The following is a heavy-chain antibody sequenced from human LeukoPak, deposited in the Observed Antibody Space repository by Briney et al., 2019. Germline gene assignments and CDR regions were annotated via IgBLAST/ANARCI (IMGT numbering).Heavy chain of an antibody. Sequence: GESLKISCKGSGYSFTCYWIGWVRQMPGKGLEWMGIIYPGDSDTRYSPSFQGQVTFSADKSISTAYLQWSSLKASDTAMYYCARYCGGGNCYSWLDPWGQGTLVTVSS. D-gene: IGHD2-15*01. CDR3: ARYCGGGNCYSWLDP. V-gene: IGHV5-51*01. CDR1: GYSFTCYW. CDR2: IYPGDSDT. J-gene: IGHJ5*02.